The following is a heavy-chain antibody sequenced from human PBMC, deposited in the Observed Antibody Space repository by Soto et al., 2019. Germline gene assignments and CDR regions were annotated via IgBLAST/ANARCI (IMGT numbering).Heavy chain of an antibody. V-gene: IGHV3-30*03. CDR1: GFTFSSYG. CDR2: ISYDGSNK. CDR3: APQAFDY. Sequence: GGSLRLSCAASGFTFSSYGMHWVRQAPGKGLEWVAVISYDGSNKYYADSVRDRFTISRVNSKNTLYLQMNSLRAEDTAVYHCAPQAFDYWGQGTLVTVSS. J-gene: IGHJ4*02.